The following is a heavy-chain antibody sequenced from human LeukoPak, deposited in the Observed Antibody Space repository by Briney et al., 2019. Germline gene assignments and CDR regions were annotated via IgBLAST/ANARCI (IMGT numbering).Heavy chain of an antibody. CDR1: GGTFSSYA. CDR2: IIPILGIA. Sequence: SVKVSCKASGGTFSSYAISWVRQAPGQGLEWMGRIIPILGIANYAQKFQGRVTITADKSTSTAYMELSSLRSEDTAVYYCARNFMPYYDFWSGYFNGDYWGQGTLVTVSS. D-gene: IGHD3-3*01. V-gene: IGHV1-69*04. J-gene: IGHJ4*02. CDR3: ARNFMPYYDFWSGYFNGDY.